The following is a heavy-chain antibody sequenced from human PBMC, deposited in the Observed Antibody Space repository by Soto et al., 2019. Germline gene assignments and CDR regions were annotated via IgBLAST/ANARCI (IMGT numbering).Heavy chain of an antibody. V-gene: IGHV1-3*01. CDR1: GYTFTSYA. Sequence: VQLVQSGAEVKKPGASVKVSCKASGYTFTSYAMHWVRQAPGQRLEWMGWINAGNGNTKYSQKFQGRVTITRDTSASTADMELSSLRSEDTAVYYCARDLCSGGTCYRSVFDYWGQGTLVTVSS. CDR2: INAGNGNT. CDR3: ARDLCSGGTCYRSVFDY. D-gene: IGHD2-15*01. J-gene: IGHJ4*02.